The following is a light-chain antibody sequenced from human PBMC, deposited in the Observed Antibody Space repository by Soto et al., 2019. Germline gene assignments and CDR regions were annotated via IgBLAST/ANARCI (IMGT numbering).Light chain of an antibody. CDR1: QTISNW. CDR3: QQYNSYSST. V-gene: IGKV1-5*01. J-gene: IGKJ1*01. Sequence: DIQMTQSPSTPSASVGDRVTITCRASQTISNWLAWYQQKPGKAPKLLIYDASILESGVPSRFSGSGSGTRFTFTISSLQPEDFAAYYWQQYNSYSSTFGQGTKVEIK. CDR2: DAS.